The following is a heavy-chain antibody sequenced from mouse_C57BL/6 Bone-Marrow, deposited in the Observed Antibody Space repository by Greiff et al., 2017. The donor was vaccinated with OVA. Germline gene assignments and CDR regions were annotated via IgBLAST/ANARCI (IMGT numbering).Heavy chain of an antibody. CDR1: GYAFSSSW. CDR2: IYPGDGDT. Sequence: QVQLQQSGPELVKPGASVKISCKASGYAFSSSWMNWVKQRPGKGLEWIGRIYPGDGDTNYNGKFKGKATLTADKSSSTAYMQLNSLTSEDSAVYFCARGAAQAFDYWGQGTTLTVSS. CDR3: ARGAAQAFDY. D-gene: IGHD3-2*02. V-gene: IGHV1-82*01. J-gene: IGHJ2*01.